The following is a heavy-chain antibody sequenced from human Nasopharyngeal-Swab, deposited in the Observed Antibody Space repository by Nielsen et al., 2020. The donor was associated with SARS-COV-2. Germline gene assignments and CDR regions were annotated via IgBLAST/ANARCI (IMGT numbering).Heavy chain of an antibody. Sequence: GSLRLSCIVSGDSMSRFWWSWIRQAPGKGLEWVGYISATGTTTCNPSLKSRATIFIDSSRRQFSLRLSSVTAADTAVYYCATDLDHFGGENRFDSWGQGTLVTVSS. CDR3: ATDLDHFGGENRFDS. J-gene: IGHJ4*02. V-gene: IGHV4-4*08. CDR2: ISATGTT. D-gene: IGHD4-23*01. CDR1: GDSMSRFW.